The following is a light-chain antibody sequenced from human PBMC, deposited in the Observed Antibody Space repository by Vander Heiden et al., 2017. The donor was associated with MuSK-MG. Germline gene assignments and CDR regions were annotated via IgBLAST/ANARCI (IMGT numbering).Light chain of an antibody. CDR2: SNN. V-gene: IGLV1-44*01. J-gene: IGLJ1*01. CDR3: AEWDDSLNGFV. CDR1: SSNIGSNT. Sequence: QSVLTQPPSASGTPGQRVTITCSGSSSNIGSNTVNWYQQLPGTAPKRLIYSNNQRPSGVPDRFSGYKSGTSASLAISGLQSEDEADDYCAEWDDSLNGFVFGTGTKLTVI.